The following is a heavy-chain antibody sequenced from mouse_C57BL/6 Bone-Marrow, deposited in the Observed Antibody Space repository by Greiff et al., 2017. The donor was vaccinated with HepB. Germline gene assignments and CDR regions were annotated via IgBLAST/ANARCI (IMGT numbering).Heavy chain of an antibody. J-gene: IGHJ3*01. CDR1: GYSFTGYY. V-gene: IGHV1-42*01. D-gene: IGHD2-2*01. CDR2: INPSTGGT. CDR3: ARLSGIYYGYDEGFAY. Sequence: EVQLQQSGPELVKPGASVKISCKASGYSFTGYYMNWVKQSPEKSLEWIGEINPSTGGTTYNQKFKAKATLTVDKSSSTAYMQLKSLTSEDSAVYYCARLSGIYYGYDEGFAYWGQGTLVTVSA.